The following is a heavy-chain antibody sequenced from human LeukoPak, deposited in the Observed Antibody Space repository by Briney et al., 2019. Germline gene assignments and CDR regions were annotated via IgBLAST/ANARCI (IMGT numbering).Heavy chain of an antibody. CDR2: IYHSGST. CDR1: GYSISSGYY. V-gene: IGHV4-38-2*01. CDR3: ARMGSSGYYYQAFDY. D-gene: IGHD3-22*01. Sequence: SETLSLTCAVSGYSISSGYYWGWIRQPPGKGLEWIGNIYHSGSTYYNPALKSRVTISVDTSKNQFPLKLSSVTAADTAVYYCARMGSSGYYYQAFDYWGQGTLVTVSS. J-gene: IGHJ4*02.